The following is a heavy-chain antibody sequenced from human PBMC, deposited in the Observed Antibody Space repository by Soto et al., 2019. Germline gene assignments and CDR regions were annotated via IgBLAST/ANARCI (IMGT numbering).Heavy chain of an antibody. CDR1: RFTFSSYD. J-gene: IGHJ6*02. V-gene: IGHV3-48*02. D-gene: IGHD2-2*02. CDR3: ARFGGYCTSTNCYTYGMDV. Sequence: GGSLRLSCAAFRFTFSSYDMNWVRQVPGRGLEWVSYISSSSRTTYYADPVKGRFTISRDNAKNSLYLQMNSLRDEDTAVYFCARFGGYCTSTNCYTYGMDVWGQGTTVTVSS. CDR2: ISSSSRTT.